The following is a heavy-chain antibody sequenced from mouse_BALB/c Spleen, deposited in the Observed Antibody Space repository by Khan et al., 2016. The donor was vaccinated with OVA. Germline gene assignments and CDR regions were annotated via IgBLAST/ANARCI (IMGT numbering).Heavy chain of an antibody. J-gene: IGHJ2*01. CDR2: ISYSGYT. V-gene: IGHV3-2*02. Sequence: EVQLVESGPGLMKPPQSLSLTCTVTGYSITSDYAWNWIRQFPGNKLEWMGYISYSGYTSYNPSLKSRISVTRDTSKNQFFLKLTSVTTEDTATYFCARSVYYSGSTFYYFDFWRQGPTLTVSS. CDR3: ARSVYYSGSTFYYFDF. D-gene: IGHD1-1*01. CDR1: GYSITSDYA.